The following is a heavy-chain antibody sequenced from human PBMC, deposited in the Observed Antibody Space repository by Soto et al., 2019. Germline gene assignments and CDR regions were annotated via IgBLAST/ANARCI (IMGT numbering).Heavy chain of an antibody. CDR3: ARDRDVDTAMVTSYNWFEP. V-gene: IGHV1-69*01. Sequence: QVQLVQSGAEVKKPGSSVKVSCKASGGTFSSYAISWVRQAPGQGLEWMGGIIPIFGTANYAQKFQGRVTITADESTSTAYMELSSLRSEDTAVYYCARDRDVDTAMVTSYNWFEPWGQGTLVTVSS. CDR2: IIPIFGTA. D-gene: IGHD5-18*01. CDR1: GGTFSSYA. J-gene: IGHJ5*02.